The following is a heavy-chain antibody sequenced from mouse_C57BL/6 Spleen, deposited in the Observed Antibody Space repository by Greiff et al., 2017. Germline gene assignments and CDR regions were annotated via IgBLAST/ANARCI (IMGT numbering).Heavy chain of an antibody. J-gene: IGHJ4*01. D-gene: IGHD1-1*01. CDR3: ARGTTVVAPYYARDD. CDR1: GYTFTSYW. CDR2: INPSNGGT. Sequence: QVQLQQPGTELVKPGASVKLSCKASGYTFTSYWMHWVKQRPGQGLEWIGNINPSNGGTNYNEKFKSKATLTVDKSSSTAYMQLSSLTSEDSAVYYCARGTTVVAPYYARDDWGQGTSVTVSS. V-gene: IGHV1-53*01.